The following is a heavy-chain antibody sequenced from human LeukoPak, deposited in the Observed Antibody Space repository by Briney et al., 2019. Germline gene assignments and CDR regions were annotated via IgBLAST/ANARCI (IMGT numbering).Heavy chain of an antibody. Sequence: PGGSLRLSCAASGFTFSSYSMNWVRQAPGKGLEWVSSISSSSSYIYYADSVKGRFTISRDNAKNSLYLQMNSLRAEDTAVYYCARAWRGYCSSTSCSAGYWGQGTLVTVSS. V-gene: IGHV3-21*01. CDR3: ARAWRGYCSSTSCSAGY. J-gene: IGHJ4*02. CDR1: GFTFSSYS. D-gene: IGHD2-2*01. CDR2: ISSSSSYI.